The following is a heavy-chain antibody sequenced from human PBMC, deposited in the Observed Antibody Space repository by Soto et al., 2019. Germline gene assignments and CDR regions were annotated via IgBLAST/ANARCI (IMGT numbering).Heavy chain of an antibody. Sequence: PGGSLRLSCAASGFTFSSYSMHWVRQAPCKGLEWVAVMSYDGSNKYYADSVKGRFSISRDNSKNTLYFQMNSLRVDDSALYYCARDSSPPSAVQHSSSCYGNLRMDVCGQRTTVTFCS. D-gene: IGHD6-13*01. CDR1: GFTFSSYS. CDR2: MSYDGSNK. V-gene: IGHV3-30*04. J-gene: IGHJ6*02. CDR3: ARDSSPPSAVQHSSSCYGNLRMDV.